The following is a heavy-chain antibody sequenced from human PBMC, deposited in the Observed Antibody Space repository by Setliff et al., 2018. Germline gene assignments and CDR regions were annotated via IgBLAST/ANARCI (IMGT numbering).Heavy chain of an antibody. D-gene: IGHD2-2*01. Sequence: ASVKVSCKASGYTLSSYYMHWVRQAPGQGLEWMGLINPSGESTVYAEKFQGRVSMTRDTSTNTVYMELSSLRSEDTAVYYCARGGSPDCSTAGCRYGDYVYWGQGTQVTVSS. CDR1: GYTLSSYY. V-gene: IGHV1-46*03. CDR2: INPSGEST. CDR3: ARGGSPDCSTAGCRYGDYVY. J-gene: IGHJ4*02.